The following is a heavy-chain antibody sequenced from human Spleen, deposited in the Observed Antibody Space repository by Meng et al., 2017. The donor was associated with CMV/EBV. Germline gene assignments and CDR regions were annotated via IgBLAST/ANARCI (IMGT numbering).Heavy chain of an antibody. J-gene: IGHJ5*02. V-gene: IGHV4-30-4*08. Sequence: CTVSGGSISSGNYYWSWIRQPPGKGLEWIGYIYYSGDTYYSPSLKSRPAISIDRSKNQFSLKLTSVTAADTAVYYCARIGPLFWFDPWGLGTLVTVSS. D-gene: IGHD2-21*01. CDR2: IYYSGDT. CDR3: ARIGPLFWFDP. CDR1: GGSISSGNYY.